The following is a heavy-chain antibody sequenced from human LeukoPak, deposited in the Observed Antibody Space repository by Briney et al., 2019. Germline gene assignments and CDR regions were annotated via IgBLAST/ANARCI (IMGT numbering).Heavy chain of an antibody. V-gene: IGHV1-2*02. D-gene: IGHD3-3*01. CDR2: INPNSGGT. CDR3: ARDVARYDFWSGEFDY. J-gene: IGHJ4*02. CDR1: GYTFTGYY. Sequence: ASVKVSCKASGYTFTGYYMHWVRQAPGQRLEWMGWINPNSGGTNYAQKFQGRVTMTRDTSISTAYMELSRLRSDDTAVYYCARDVARYDFWSGEFDYWGQGTLVTVSS.